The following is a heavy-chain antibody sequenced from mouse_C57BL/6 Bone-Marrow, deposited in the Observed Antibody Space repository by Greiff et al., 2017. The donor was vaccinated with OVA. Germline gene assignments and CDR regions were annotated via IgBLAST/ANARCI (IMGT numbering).Heavy chain of an antibody. CDR3: ARSGHYAMDY. CDR2: IYPRSGNT. J-gene: IGHJ4*01. D-gene: IGHD1-3*01. CDR1: GYTFTSYG. Sequence: VNVVESGAELARPGASVKLSCKASGYTFTSYGISWVKQRTGQGLEWIGEIYPRSGNTYYNEKFKGKATLTADKSSSTAYMELRSLTSEDSAVYFCARSGHYAMDYWGQGTSVTVSS. V-gene: IGHV1-81*01.